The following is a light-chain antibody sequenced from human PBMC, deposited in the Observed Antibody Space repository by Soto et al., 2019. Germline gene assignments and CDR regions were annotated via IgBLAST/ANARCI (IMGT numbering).Light chain of an antibody. CDR2: DDS. Sequence: IRMTQSRSSFSASTGHRVTISCRASQTISSWLAWYKQKTGKAPKLLIYDDSSLESGVPSRLSGSGSGTELNLTISRLQPDDFATYYCQKYNSYSWTCGQGTKVDIK. V-gene: IGKV1-5*01. J-gene: IGKJ1*01. CDR3: QKYNSYSWT. CDR1: QTISSW.